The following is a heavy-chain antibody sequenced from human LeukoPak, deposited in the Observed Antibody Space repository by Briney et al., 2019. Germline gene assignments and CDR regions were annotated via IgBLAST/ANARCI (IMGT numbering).Heavy chain of an antibody. J-gene: IGHJ6*03. Sequence: SSVKVSCKASGGTFISYASSWVRQAPGQGLECLGGITPIFGTANYAQKFQGRATTPADESSSTAYMALSSLRSEDTAVYYCARGRPIQLVFNYYMDVWGKGTTVTVSS. CDR2: ITPIFGTA. CDR1: GGTFISYA. CDR3: ARGRPIQLVFNYYMDV. V-gene: IGHV1-69*01. D-gene: IGHD5-18*01.